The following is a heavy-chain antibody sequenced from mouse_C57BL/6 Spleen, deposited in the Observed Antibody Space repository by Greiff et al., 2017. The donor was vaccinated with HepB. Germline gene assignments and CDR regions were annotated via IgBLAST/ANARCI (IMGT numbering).Heavy chain of an antibody. CDR1: GYTFTDYE. D-gene: IGHD1-1*01. CDR2: IDPETGGT. CDR3: TNPTVVPLDY. Sequence: QVQLQQSGAELVRPGASVTLSCKASGYTFTDYEMHWVKQTPVHGLEWIGAIDPETGGTAYNQKFKGKAILTADKSSSTAYMELRSLTSEDSAVYYCTNPTVVPLDYWGQGTTLTVSS. J-gene: IGHJ2*01. V-gene: IGHV1-15*01.